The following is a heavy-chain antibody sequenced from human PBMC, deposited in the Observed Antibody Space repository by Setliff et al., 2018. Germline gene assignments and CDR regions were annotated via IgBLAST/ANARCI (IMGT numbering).Heavy chain of an antibody. CDR3: ARSFSRREKFLLDY. CDR1: DDSISNNY. V-gene: IGHV4-4*07. CDR2: IYPSGST. Sequence: SETLSLTCTVSDDSISNNYWSWIRQPAGKGLEWIGRIYPSGSTNYNPSLKSRVTMSVDTSKNQFSLKLSSVTAADTAVYYCARSFSRREKFLLDYLGQGALVTVSS. J-gene: IGHJ4*02.